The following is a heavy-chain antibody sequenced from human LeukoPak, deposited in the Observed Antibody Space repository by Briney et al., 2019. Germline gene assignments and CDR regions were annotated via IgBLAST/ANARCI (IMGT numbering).Heavy chain of an antibody. CDR1: GLTLSGYG. J-gene: IGHJ4*02. Sequence: GGSLRLSCVASGLTLSGYGMNWVRQAPGKGLEWLSYISTTMTTIYYADSVKGRFTVSRDNAKNSLYLQMDSLRAEDTAVYYCARDFSYFRIHFDYWGQGTLVTVSS. CDR2: ISTTMTTI. V-gene: IGHV3-48*01. CDR3: ARDFSYFRIHFDY. D-gene: IGHD3-9*01.